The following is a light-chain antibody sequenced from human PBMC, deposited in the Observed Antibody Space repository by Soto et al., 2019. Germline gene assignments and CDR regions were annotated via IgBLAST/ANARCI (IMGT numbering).Light chain of an antibody. CDR1: QSVTNSY. Sequence: EIVMTQSPATLSVSXXXXXTXSXSASQSVTNSYLAWYQQKPGQAPRLLIYGASSRATGIPDRFSGSGSGTDFTLTISRLEPEDFAVYFCLQYGGSPRTFGQGTKVDIK. J-gene: IGKJ1*01. CDR2: GAS. CDR3: LQYGGSPRT. V-gene: IGKV3-20*01.